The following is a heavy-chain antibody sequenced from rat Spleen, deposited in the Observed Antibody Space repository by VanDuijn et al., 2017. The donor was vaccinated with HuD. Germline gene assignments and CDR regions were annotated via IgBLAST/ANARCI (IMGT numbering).Heavy chain of an antibody. CDR2: ISYEGSST. Sequence: EVQLVESGGGLVQPGRSLKLSCAASGFTFSDYYMAWVRQAPKKGLEWVASISYEGSSTYYGDSVKGRFTISRDNAKSTLYLQMNSRRSEDTAIYDCATHQPIRVYTKNWFAYWGQGTLVTVSS. D-gene: IGHD1-4*01. CDR3: ATHQPIRVYTKNWFAY. V-gene: IGHV5-22*01. J-gene: IGHJ3*01. CDR1: GFTFSDYY.